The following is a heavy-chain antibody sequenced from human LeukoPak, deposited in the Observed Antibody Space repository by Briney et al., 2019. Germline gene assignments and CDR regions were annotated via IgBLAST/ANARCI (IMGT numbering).Heavy chain of an antibody. Sequence: GGSLRLSCAASGFTFSSYSMNWVRQAPGKGLEWVSSISSSSSYIYYADSVKGRFTISRDNAKNSLYLQMNSLRAEDTAVYYCARDSSSAQYFDYWGQGTLVAVSS. CDR2: ISSSSSYI. V-gene: IGHV3-21*01. CDR3: ARDSSSAQYFDY. CDR1: GFTFSSYS. J-gene: IGHJ4*02. D-gene: IGHD6-13*01.